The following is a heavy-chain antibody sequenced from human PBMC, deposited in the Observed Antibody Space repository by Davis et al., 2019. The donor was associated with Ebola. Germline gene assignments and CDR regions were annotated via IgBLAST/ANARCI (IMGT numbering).Heavy chain of an antibody. CDR1: GFTVSSNY. J-gene: IGHJ4*02. Sequence: PGGSLRLSCAASGFTVSSNYMSWVRQAPGKGLEWVSVIYSGGSTYYADSVKGRFTISRDNSKNTLYLQMNSLRAEDTAVYYCAKSGGEYQLLNSMDYWGQGTLVTVSS. V-gene: IGHV3-53*01. CDR2: IYSGGST. CDR3: AKSGGEYQLLNSMDY. D-gene: IGHD2-2*01.